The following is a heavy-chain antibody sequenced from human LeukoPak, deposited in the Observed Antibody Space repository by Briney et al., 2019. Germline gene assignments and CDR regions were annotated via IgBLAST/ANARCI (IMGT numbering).Heavy chain of an antibody. V-gene: IGHV4-39*01. Sequence: SETLSLTCTVSGGSISSSSYYWGWLRQPPGKGLEWIGSIYYSGSTYYNPSPKSRVTISVDTSKNQFSLKLSSVTAADTAVYYCARTPPPGGYYYYYMDVWGKGTTVTVSS. CDR2: IYYSGST. J-gene: IGHJ6*03. CDR3: ARTPPPGGYYYYYMDV. D-gene: IGHD1-14*01. CDR1: GGSISSSSYY.